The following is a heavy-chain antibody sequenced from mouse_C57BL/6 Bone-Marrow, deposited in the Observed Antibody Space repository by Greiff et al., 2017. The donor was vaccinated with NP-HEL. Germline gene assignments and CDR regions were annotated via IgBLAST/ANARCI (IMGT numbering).Heavy chain of an antibody. CDR1: GYSFTDYN. V-gene: IGHV1-39*01. Sequence: LVESGPELVKPGASVKISCKASGYSFTDYNMNWVKQSNGKSLEWIGVINPNYGTTSYNQKFKGKATLTVDQSSSTAYMQLNSLTSEDSAVYYCARRGDGYGYYYAMDYWGQGTSVTVSS. CDR3: ARRGDGYGYYYAMDY. CDR2: INPNYGTT. D-gene: IGHD2-2*01. J-gene: IGHJ4*01.